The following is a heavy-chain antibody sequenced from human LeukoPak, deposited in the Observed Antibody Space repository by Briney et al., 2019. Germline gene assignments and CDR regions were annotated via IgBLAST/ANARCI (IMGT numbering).Heavy chain of an antibody. CDR3: ARLIAAAGTSSSWFDP. V-gene: IGHV4-34*01. J-gene: IGHJ5*02. Sequence: SETLSLTCAVYGGSFSGYYWSWIRQPPGKGLEWIGEINHSGSTNYNPSLKSRVTISVDTSKYQFSLKLSSVTAADTAVYYCARLIAAAGTSSSWFDPWGQGTLVTVSS. D-gene: IGHD6-13*01. CDR1: GGSFSGYY. CDR2: INHSGST.